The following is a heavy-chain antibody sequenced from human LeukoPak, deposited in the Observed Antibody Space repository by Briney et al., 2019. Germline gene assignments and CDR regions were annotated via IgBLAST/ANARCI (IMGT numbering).Heavy chain of an antibody. D-gene: IGHD4-17*01. V-gene: IGHV1-2*02. Sequence: ASVKVSCKASGYTFTDYSMHWVRQAPGQGLEWMGWINPNSGSTNHPQKFHGRVPMTRDPSVNTAYMELNRLTSDDTAVYYCVRGGELNGDYFPPYTCFDPWGQGALVTVSS. CDR2: INPNSGST. CDR3: VRGGELNGDYFPPYTCFDP. CDR1: GYTFTDYS. J-gene: IGHJ5*02.